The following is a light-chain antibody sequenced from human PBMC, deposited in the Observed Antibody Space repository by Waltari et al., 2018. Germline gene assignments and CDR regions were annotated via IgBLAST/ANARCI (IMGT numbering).Light chain of an antibody. CDR1: RSLLHSNGYNY. CDR3: MQALQTPLFT. CDR2: LGS. Sequence: DIVMTQSPLSLPVTPGEPASLPCRSSRSLLHSNGYNYLDWYLQKPGQSPQLLIYLGSNRASGVPDRFSCSGSGTDFTLKISRVEAEDVGVYYCMQALQTPLFTFGPGTKVDIK. V-gene: IGKV2-28*01. J-gene: IGKJ3*01.